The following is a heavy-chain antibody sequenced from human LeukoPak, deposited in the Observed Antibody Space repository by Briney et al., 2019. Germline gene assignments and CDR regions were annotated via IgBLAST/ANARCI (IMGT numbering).Heavy chain of an antibody. Sequence: GGSLRLSCAASGFTFRSYNMNWVRQAPGKGLEWVSYISRSSSTIYYADSVKGRFTISRDNAKNSLYLQMNSLRAEDTAVYYCARGHYGGTTIDYWGQGTLVTVSS. J-gene: IGHJ4*02. CDR3: ARGHYGGTTIDY. CDR1: GFTFRSYN. D-gene: IGHD4-23*01. V-gene: IGHV3-48*04. CDR2: ISRSSSTI.